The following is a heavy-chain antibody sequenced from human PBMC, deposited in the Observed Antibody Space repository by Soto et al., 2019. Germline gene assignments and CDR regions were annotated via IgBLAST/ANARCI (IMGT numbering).Heavy chain of an antibody. J-gene: IGHJ6*02. CDR2: IKQAGSDK. V-gene: IGHV3-7*03. CDR3: AYGLGYCSSNSCYTGMYYYYGMDV. Sequence: GGSLRLSCAASGFTFSSYWMSWVRQAPGKGLEWVANIKQAGSDKFYVDSVKGRFTISRDNAKNSVYLQMDSLRAEDTAVYYCAYGLGYCSSNSCYTGMYYYYGMDVWGQGTTVTVSS. CDR1: GFTFSSYW. D-gene: IGHD2-2*02.